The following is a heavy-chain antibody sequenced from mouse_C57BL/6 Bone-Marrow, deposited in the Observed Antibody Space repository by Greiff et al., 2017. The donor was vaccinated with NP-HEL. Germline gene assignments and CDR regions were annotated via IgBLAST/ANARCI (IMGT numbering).Heavy chain of an antibody. Sequence: QVQLKESGAELVRPGTSVKVSCKASGYAFTNYLIEWVKQRPGQGLEWIGVINPGSGGTNYNEKFKGKATLTADKSSSTAYMQLSSLTSEDSAVYFCARGYYGGAMDYWGQGTSVTVSS. CDR1: GYAFTNYL. CDR3: ARGYYGGAMDY. D-gene: IGHD1-1*01. CDR2: INPGSGGT. J-gene: IGHJ4*01. V-gene: IGHV1-54*01.